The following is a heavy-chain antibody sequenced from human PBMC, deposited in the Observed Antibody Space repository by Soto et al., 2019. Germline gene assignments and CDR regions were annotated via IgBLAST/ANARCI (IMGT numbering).Heavy chain of an antibody. D-gene: IGHD6-13*01. J-gene: IGHJ4*02. CDR1: GDSVSSNSVA. CDR2: TYYRSKWYN. CDR3: ARYSSSAKAFHY. Sequence: SQTLSLTCAISGDSVSSNSVAWDWIRQSPSRGLEWLGRTYYRSKWYNDYAVSVKSRISINPDTSKNQFSLQLNSVTPEDTAVYYCARYSSSAKAFHYWGQGTLVTVSS. V-gene: IGHV6-1*01.